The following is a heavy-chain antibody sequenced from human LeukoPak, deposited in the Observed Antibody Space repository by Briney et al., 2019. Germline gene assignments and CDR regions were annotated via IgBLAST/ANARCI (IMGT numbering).Heavy chain of an antibody. CDR2: IYPGDSGT. Sequence: GESLKISCKGSGYSFTSYWIGWVRQMPGKGLEWMGIIYPGDSGTRYSPSFQGQVTISADKSISTAYLQWSSLKASDTAMYYCARSAAYCGGDCDIPFVDYWGQGTLVTVSS. D-gene: IGHD2-21*02. CDR3: ARSAAYCGGDCDIPFVDY. V-gene: IGHV5-51*01. CDR1: GYSFTSYW. J-gene: IGHJ4*02.